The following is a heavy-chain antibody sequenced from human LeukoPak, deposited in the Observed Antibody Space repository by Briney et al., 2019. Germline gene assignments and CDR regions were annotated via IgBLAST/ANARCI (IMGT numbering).Heavy chain of an antibody. CDR1: EYTFTGYY. CDR3: ARIRYCGGISCYYIDY. CDR2: VDPNTGDS. D-gene: IGHD2-2*01. Sequence: ASVKVSCKASEYTFTGYYIHWVRQAPGQGLEWMGWVDPNTGDSNYVQKFQGRVTMTRDTSISTAYMELSRLRSDDTAFYYCARIRYCGGISCYYIDYWGQGTLVTVSA. J-gene: IGHJ4*02. V-gene: IGHV1-2*02.